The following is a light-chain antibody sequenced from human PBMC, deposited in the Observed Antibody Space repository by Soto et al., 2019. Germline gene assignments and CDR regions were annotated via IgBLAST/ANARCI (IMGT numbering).Light chain of an antibody. V-gene: IGKV1-39*01. CDR1: QKINNF. CDR3: QQSLGNPRT. J-gene: IGKJ4*01. CDR2: LAS. Sequence: DIQMTQSPSSLSASVGDSVTITCRASQKINNFLNWYRQKPGKAPKLLIFLASTLESGVPSRFGGSGSGTDFTLSISSLQPEDSAIYYCQQSLGNPRTFGGGTKVEIQ.